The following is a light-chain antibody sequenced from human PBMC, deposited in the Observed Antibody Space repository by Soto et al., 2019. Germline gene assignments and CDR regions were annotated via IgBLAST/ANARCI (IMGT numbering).Light chain of an antibody. V-gene: IGLV2-11*01. Sequence: QSALTQPRSVSGSPGQSVTISCTGTSSEVGGYDYVSWYQQHPVKAPKLMIYDVSKRPSGVPDRFSGSKSGNTASLTISGLQAEDEADYYCCSYAGSYTFAVFGGGTQLTVL. CDR1: SSEVGGYDY. CDR2: DVS. J-gene: IGLJ2*01. CDR3: CSYAGSYTFAV.